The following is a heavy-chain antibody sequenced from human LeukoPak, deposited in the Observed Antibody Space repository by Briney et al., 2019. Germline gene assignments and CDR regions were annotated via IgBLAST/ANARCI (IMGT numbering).Heavy chain of an antibody. D-gene: IGHD2-2*01. Sequence: GASVKVSCKASGYTFTGYYMHWVRQAPGQGLEWMGWINPNSGGTNYAQKFQGRVTMTRDTSISTAYMELSRLRSDDTAVYYCARDPAIFVVAPAASHYWGQGTLVTVSS. J-gene: IGHJ4*02. V-gene: IGHV1-2*02. CDR3: ARDPAIFVVAPAASHY. CDR2: INPNSGGT. CDR1: GYTFTGYY.